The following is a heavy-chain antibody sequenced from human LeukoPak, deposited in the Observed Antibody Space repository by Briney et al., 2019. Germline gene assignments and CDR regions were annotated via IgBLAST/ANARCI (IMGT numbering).Heavy chain of an antibody. CDR1: GFNFSTYW. Sequence: GGSLRLSCAVSGFNFSTYWMSWVRQAPGKGLEWVSYISIFSSTIYYADSVKGRFTISRDDANSLVYLQMNSLRAEDTAVYYCARTNERELDYWGQGTLVTVSS. V-gene: IGHV3-48*01. CDR2: ISIFSSTI. D-gene: IGHD1-26*01. CDR3: ARTNERELDY. J-gene: IGHJ4*02.